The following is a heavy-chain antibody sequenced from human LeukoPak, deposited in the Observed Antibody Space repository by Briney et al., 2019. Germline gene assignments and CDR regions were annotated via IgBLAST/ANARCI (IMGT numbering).Heavy chain of an antibody. CDR2: IYTNGGA. Sequence: PSQTLSLTCTVPGGSVTSGNYYWNWIRQPAGKGLEWIGRIYTNGGASYNPSLKSRVTISIDASKNQFSLKLSSVTAADTAVYYCAREPPGYWGQGILVTVSS. J-gene: IGHJ4*02. V-gene: IGHV4-61*02. CDR3: AREPPGY. CDR1: GGSVTSGNYY.